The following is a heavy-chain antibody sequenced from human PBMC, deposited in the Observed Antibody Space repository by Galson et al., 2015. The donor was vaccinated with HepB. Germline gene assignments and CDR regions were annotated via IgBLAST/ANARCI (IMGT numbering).Heavy chain of an antibody. Sequence: SLRLSCAASGFTFNSFAMTWVRQAPGKGLEWVSAISGSGASTYYADSVKGRFTIARDNSKNTVYVQMNSLRDEDTAVYYCVKFDPSISLDVWGKGTTVTVSS. J-gene: IGHJ6*04. CDR1: GFTFNSFA. CDR3: VKFDPSISLDV. V-gene: IGHV3-23*01. D-gene: IGHD2-2*01. CDR2: ISGSGAST.